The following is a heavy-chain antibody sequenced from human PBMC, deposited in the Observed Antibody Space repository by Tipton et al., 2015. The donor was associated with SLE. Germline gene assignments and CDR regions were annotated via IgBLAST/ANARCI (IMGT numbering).Heavy chain of an antibody. D-gene: IGHD3-10*01. CDR1: GGSFRGYY. Sequence: TLSLTCAVYGGSFRGYYWTWISQSPEKGLEWIGESDHSGNTNYNPSLKSRVTISVDTSKNQFSLKLNSVTAADTAVYYCARHRRITLLRGLILPFWGQGTLVTVSS. V-gene: IGHV4-34*01. J-gene: IGHJ4*02. CDR3: ARHRRITLLRGLILPF. CDR2: SDHSGNT.